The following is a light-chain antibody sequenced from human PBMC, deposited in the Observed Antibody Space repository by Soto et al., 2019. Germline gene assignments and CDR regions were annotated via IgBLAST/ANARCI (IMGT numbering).Light chain of an antibody. CDR2: DAS. CDR1: PSVDIY. Sequence: EVGVTQSPVTLALSPGERATLACRTSPSVDIYVAWYQQKPGQAPRLLIYDASHRAHGIPARFSGSGSGTDFTLTISSLEPEDFSVYYCQQRKYWPPLTFGGGTKVEIK. CDR3: QQRKYWPPLT. V-gene: IGKV3-11*01. J-gene: IGKJ4*01.